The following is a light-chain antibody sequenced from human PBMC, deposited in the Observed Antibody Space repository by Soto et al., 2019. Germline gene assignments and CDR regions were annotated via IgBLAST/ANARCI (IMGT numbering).Light chain of an antibody. CDR3: ETWDSNTRV. CDR1: GGHNNYI. V-gene: IGLV4-60*03. J-gene: IGLJ2*01. Sequence: VLTQSSSASASLGSSVKLTCTLSGGHNNYIIAWHQQQPGKAPRYLMKLEGSGSYNKGSGVPDRFSGSSSGADRYLTISNLQSEDEADYYCETWDSNTRVFGGGTKLTVL. CDR2: LEGSGSY.